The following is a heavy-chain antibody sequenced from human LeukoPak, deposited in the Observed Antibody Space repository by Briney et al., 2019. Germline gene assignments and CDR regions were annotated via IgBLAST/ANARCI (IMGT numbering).Heavy chain of an antibody. D-gene: IGHD2-15*01. Sequence: GGSLRLSCAASGFTFSSYGMHWVRQAPGKGLEWVSSISSSSSYIYYADSVKGRFTISRDNAKNSLYLQMNSLRAEDTAVYYCASSEDIVVVVAATGFDYWGQGTLVTVSS. CDR2: ISSSSSYI. V-gene: IGHV3-21*01. CDR1: GFTFSSYG. J-gene: IGHJ4*02. CDR3: ASSEDIVVVVAATGFDY.